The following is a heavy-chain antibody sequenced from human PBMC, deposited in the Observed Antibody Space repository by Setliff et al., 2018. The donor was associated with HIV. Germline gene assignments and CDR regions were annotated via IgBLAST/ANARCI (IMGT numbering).Heavy chain of an antibody. J-gene: IGHJ6*03. CDR3: TTESSGWYGYYYYMDV. V-gene: IGHV3-15*07. D-gene: IGHD6-19*01. CDR1: GFTFSNAW. Sequence: GGSLRLSCAASGFTFSNAWMNWVRQAPGKGLEWVGRIQSKADGGTTNYAAPVKGRFTISRDDSKNMLYLQMNSLKIEDTAVYYCTTESSGWYGYYYYMDVWGKGTTVTVSS. CDR2: IQSKADGGTT.